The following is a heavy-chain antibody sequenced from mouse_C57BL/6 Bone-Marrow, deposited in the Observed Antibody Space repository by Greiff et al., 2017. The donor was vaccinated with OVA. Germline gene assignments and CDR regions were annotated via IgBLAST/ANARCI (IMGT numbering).Heavy chain of an antibody. CDR1: GYTFTSYW. Sequence: QVQLQQSGAELVKPGASVKMSCKASGYTFTSYWITWVKQRPGQGLEWIGDIYPGSGSTNYNEKFKSKATLTVDTSSSTAYMQLSSLTSEDSAVYYCARWGLRVYYAMDYWGQGTSVTVSS. D-gene: IGHD2-4*01. J-gene: IGHJ4*01. CDR2: IYPGSGST. V-gene: IGHV1-55*01. CDR3: ARWGLRVYYAMDY.